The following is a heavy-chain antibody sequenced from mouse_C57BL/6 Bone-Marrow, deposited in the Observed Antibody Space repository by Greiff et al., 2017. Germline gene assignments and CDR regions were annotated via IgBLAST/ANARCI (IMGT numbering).Heavy chain of an antibody. CDR2: IHPNRGST. Sequence: QVQLQQSGAELVKPGASVKLSCKASGYTFTSYWMHWVKQRPGQGLERIGMIHPNRGSTNYNEKFKSKATLPVDKSSSTAYMQLSSLTSEDSAVXYCARRVITTVVAHWYFDVWGTGTTVTVSS. D-gene: IGHD1-1*01. CDR3: ARRVITTVVAHWYFDV. J-gene: IGHJ1*03. CDR1: GYTFTSYW. V-gene: IGHV1-64*01.